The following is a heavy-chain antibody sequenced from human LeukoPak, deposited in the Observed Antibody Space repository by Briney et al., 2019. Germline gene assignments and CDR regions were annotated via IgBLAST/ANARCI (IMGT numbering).Heavy chain of an antibody. D-gene: IGHD2-2*01. V-gene: IGHV3-30*02. Sequence: PGGSLRLSCAASGFTFSSYGMHWVRQAPGKGLEWVAFIRYDGSNKYYADSVKGRFTISRDNSKNTLYLQMNSLRAEDTAVYYCAKCERVPAAYYYYYYVDVFGKGTTVTVSS. CDR2: IRYDGSNK. CDR3: AKCERVPAAYYYYYYVDV. CDR1: GFTFSSYG. J-gene: IGHJ6*03.